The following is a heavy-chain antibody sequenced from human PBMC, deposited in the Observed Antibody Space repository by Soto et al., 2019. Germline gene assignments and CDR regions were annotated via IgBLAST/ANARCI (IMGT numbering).Heavy chain of an antibody. J-gene: IGHJ6*02. CDR2: STGAGGST. Sequence: GFLRLSSGPAGLRFSSYAISWVRHAPGKGLEWVAASTGAGGSTYKVDSEKGRFTISRDNSKKTVYLQLDGLRAEDTAIYYCAKGHSDYQGDYNYYVMDVWGQGTTVTVSS. CDR3: AKGHSDYQGDYNYYVMDV. D-gene: IGHD4-4*01. CDR1: GLRFSSYA. V-gene: IGHV3-23*01.